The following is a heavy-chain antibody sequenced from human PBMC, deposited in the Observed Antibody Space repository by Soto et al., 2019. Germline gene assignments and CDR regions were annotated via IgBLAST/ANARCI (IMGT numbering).Heavy chain of an antibody. Sequence: GGSLRLSCAASGFTFSDYYMSWIRQAPGKGLEWVSHISSSGRTIYYADSVKGRFTISRDNAKNSLYLQMNSLRAEDTAVYYCARIYSRSSNLDYWGQGTLVTVSS. CDR3: ARIYSRSSNLDY. D-gene: IGHD6-6*01. J-gene: IGHJ4*02. CDR2: ISSSGRTI. CDR1: GFTFSDYY. V-gene: IGHV3-11*01.